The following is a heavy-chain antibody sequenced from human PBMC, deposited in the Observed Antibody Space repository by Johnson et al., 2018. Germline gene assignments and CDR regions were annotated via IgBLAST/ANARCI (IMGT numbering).Heavy chain of an antibody. D-gene: IGHD3-22*01. CDR1: GFNFNRYW. V-gene: IGHV3-7*01. CDR2: INQDGNAK. J-gene: IGHJ3*02. CDR3: ARRYDSTGYYYRPVAFDI. Sequence: VQLVQSGGGLVQPGWSMILSCAVSGFNFNRYWMSWVRQAPGKGLEWVANINQDGNAKYYVASVRGRVTISRDIARNSLYLQMHSLRVEDTAVYYCARRYDSTGYYYRPVAFDIWGQGTMVTVSS.